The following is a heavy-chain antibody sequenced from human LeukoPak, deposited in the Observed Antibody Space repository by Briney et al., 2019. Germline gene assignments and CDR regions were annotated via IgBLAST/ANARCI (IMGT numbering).Heavy chain of an antibody. J-gene: IGHJ6*03. V-gene: IGHV1-18*01. Sequence: ASVKVSCKASGGTFSSYAISWVRQAPGQGLEWMGWISAYNGNTNYAQKLQGRVTMTTDTSTSTAYMELRSPRSDDTAVYYCASMLAYCGGDCPSHYYYYYYMDVWGKGTTVTVSS. CDR1: GGTFSSYA. CDR3: ASMLAYCGGDCPSHYYYYYYMDV. CDR2: ISAYNGNT. D-gene: IGHD2-21*01.